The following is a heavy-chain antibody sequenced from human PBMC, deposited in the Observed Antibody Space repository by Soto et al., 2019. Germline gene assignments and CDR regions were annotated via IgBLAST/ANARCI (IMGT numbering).Heavy chain of an antibody. CDR1: GYPVTAYY. D-gene: IGHD3-3*01. CDR3: VKGGGVGVAGSAAFDM. Sequence: QLHLVQSGAVVKKPGASVTVSCSASGYPVTAYYMHWVRQAPGRGLEWMGGNNPAPGAAKYTQTCQGGGTMARGRSTSTVFMGLGGQASGDTAVLYCVKGGGVGVAGSAAFDMWGQGTLVTVSS. J-gene: IGHJ3*02. CDR2: NNPAPGAA. V-gene: IGHV1-2*02.